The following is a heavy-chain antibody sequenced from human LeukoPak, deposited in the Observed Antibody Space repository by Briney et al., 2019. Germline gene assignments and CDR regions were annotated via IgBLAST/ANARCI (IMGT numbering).Heavy chain of an antibody. J-gene: IGHJ3*02. D-gene: IGHD3-9*01. Sequence: SETLSLTCTVPGGSISSYYWSWIRQPPGKGLEWIGYIYYSGSTNYNPSLKSRVTISVDTSKNQFSLKLSSVTAADTAVYYCAREQYYDILPGGAFDIWGQGTMVTVSS. CDR1: GGSISSYY. CDR3: AREQYYDILPGGAFDI. CDR2: IYYSGST. V-gene: IGHV4-59*01.